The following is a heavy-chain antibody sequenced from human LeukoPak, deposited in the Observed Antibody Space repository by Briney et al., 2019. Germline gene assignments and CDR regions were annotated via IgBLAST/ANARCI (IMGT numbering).Heavy chain of an antibody. D-gene: IGHD6-19*01. J-gene: IGHJ5*02. CDR2: MNPNSGNT. CDR3: ARAVSGWYNWFDP. CDR1: GYTFTSYD. V-gene: IGHV1-8*01. Sequence: GASVKVSCKASGYTFTSYDINWVRQATGQGLEWMGWMNPNSGNTGYAQKFQGRVTMTRNTSISTVYMELSSLRSEDTAVYYCARAVSGWYNWFDPWGQGTLVTVSS.